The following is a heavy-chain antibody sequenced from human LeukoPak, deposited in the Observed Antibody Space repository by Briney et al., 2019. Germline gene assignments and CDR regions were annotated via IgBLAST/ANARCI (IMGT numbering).Heavy chain of an antibody. CDR1: DDSISNYY. D-gene: IGHD6-6*01. J-gene: IGHJ4*02. CDR3: ASGWVLEYSSSSGFDY. V-gene: IGHV4-59*01. CDR2: THYSGNT. Sequence: SETLSLTCSVSDDSISNYYWNWIRQPPGKPLEWLGYTHYSGNTNYNPSLKSRVTTLVDTSKKQFSLKLSSVTAADTAVYYCASGWVLEYSSSSGFDYWGQGTLVTVSS.